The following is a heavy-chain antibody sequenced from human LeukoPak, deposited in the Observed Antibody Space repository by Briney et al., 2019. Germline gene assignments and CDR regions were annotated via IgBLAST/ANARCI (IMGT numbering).Heavy chain of an antibody. CDR1: GFTFSSYS. J-gene: IGHJ4*02. CDR3: AKNDPDSSED. CDR2: ISSSSSYI. D-gene: IGHD3-22*01. V-gene: IGHV3-21*01. Sequence: GGSLRLSCAASGFTFSSYSMNWVRQAPGKGLEWVSSISSSSSYIYHADSAKGRFTVSRDNAKSTAYLQMNSLRSEDTAVYYCAKNDPDSSEDWGQGTLVTVSS.